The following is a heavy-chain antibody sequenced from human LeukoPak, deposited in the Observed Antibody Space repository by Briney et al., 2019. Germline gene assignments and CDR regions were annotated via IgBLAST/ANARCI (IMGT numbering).Heavy chain of an antibody. CDR1: GGSISSYY. D-gene: IGHD3-9*01. Sequence: PSETLSLTCTVSGGSISSYYWSWIRQPAGKGLEWIGRIYTSGSTNYNPSLKSRVTISVDTSKNQFSLKLSSVTAADTAVYYCATDLRYFDWLSSRIEYFQHWGQGTLVTVSS. CDR2: IYTSGST. J-gene: IGHJ1*01. CDR3: ATDLRYFDWLSSRIEYFQH. V-gene: IGHV4-4*07.